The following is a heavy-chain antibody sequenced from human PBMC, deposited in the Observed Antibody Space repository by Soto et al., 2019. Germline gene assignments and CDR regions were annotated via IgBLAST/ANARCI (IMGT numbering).Heavy chain of an antibody. D-gene: IGHD2-2*01. CDR2: INAGNGNT. CDR3: ARDIQDIVVVPAAIGGYFYY. V-gene: IGHV1-3*01. CDR1: GYTFTSYA. J-gene: IGHJ4*02. Sequence: ASVKVSCKASGYTFTSYAMHWVRQAPGQRLEWMGWINAGNGNTKYSQKFQGRVTITRDTSASTAYMELSSLRSEDTAVYYCARDIQDIVVVPAAIGGYFYYWGQGTLVTVSS.